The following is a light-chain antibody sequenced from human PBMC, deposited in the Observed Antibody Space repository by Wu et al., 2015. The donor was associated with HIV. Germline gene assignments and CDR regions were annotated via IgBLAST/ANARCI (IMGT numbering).Light chain of an antibody. V-gene: IGKV3-20*01. CDR3: QQYDISPWT. Sequence: DIVLTQSPGTLSLSPGERATLSCRASQSVSSSYLAWYQQQPGQAPRLLIYGASSRATGIPDRFSGSGSGTDFTLTISRVEPEDFAVYYCQQYDISPWTFGQGTKVEIK. CDR2: GAS. J-gene: IGKJ1*01. CDR1: QSVSSSY.